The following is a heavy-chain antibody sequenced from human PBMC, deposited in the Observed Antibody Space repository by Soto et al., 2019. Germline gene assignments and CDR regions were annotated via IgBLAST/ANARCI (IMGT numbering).Heavy chain of an antibody. Sequence: QVQLVQSGAEVKKLGASVKVSCKASGYTFTSYAISWVRQAPGQGLERMGWISAYNGNTNYAQKLQGRVTMTTDTSTSTAYMELRSLRSDDTALYYCAIDAAAGLNDYWCQGTLVTVSS. CDR2: ISAYNGNT. CDR3: AIDAAAGLNDY. J-gene: IGHJ4*02. V-gene: IGHV1-18*01. CDR1: GYTFTSYA. D-gene: IGHD6-13*01.